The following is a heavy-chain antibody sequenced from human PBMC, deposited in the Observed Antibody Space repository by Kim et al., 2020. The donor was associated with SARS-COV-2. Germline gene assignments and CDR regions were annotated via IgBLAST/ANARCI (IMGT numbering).Heavy chain of an antibody. CDR2: ISGDGGST. D-gene: IGHD2-21*02. V-gene: IGHV3-43*02. Sequence: GGSLRLSCAASGFTFDDYAMHWVRQAPGKGLEWVSLISGDGGSTYYADSVKGRFTISRDNSKNSLYLQMNSLRTEDTALYYCAKDVSRLYCGGDCPTDYWGQGTLVTVSS. CDR3: AKDVSRLYCGGDCPTDY. J-gene: IGHJ4*02. CDR1: GFTFDDYA.